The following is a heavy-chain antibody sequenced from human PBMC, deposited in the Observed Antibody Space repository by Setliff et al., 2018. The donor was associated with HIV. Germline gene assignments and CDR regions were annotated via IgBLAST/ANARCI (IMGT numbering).Heavy chain of an antibody. CDR2: IYTSGST. CDR1: GGSISSGSYY. V-gene: IGHV4-61*02. CDR3: ARESSGLSTNFDY. J-gene: IGHJ4*02. D-gene: IGHD6-19*01. Sequence: SETLSLTCTVSGGSISSGSYYWSWIRQPAGRGLEWIGRIYTSGSTNYNPSLKSRVTISVDTSKNQFSLKLSSVTAADPAVYYCARESSGLSTNFDYWGQGTLVTVSS.